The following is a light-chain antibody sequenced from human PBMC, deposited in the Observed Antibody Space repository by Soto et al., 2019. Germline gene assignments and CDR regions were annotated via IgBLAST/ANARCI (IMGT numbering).Light chain of an antibody. Sequence: EIVLTQSPGTLSLSPGDRATLSCRASQSVSSSYLAWYQQRPGQAPRLLIYGASSRASGIPDRFSGSGSGTVFTLSIRRLEPEDFAVYYCQQYGSSRTFGQGTKVE. CDR3: QQYGSSRT. CDR2: GAS. V-gene: IGKV3-20*01. CDR1: QSVSSSY. J-gene: IGKJ1*01.